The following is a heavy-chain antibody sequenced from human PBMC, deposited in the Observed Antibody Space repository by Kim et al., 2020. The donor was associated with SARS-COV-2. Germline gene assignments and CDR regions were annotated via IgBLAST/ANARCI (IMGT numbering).Heavy chain of an antibody. CDR3: AADLKRPNSGSYYYYGMDV. V-gene: IGHV1-58*01. J-gene: IGHJ6*02. CDR2: IVVGSGNT. D-gene: IGHD1-26*01. CDR1: GFTFTSSA. Sequence: SVKVSCKASGFTFTSSAVQWVRQARGQRLEWIGWIVVGSGNTNYAQKFQERVTITRDMSTSTAYMELSSLRSEDTAVYYCAADLKRPNSGSYYYYGMDVWGQGTTVTVSS.